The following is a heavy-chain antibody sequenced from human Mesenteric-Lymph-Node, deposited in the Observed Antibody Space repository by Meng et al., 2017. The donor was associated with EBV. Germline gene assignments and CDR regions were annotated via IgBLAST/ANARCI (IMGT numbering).Heavy chain of an antibody. Sequence: QVQLVQSGAEVKEPGAPVKVSCRASGYTFTGYASHWVRQAPGQRLEWMGWINAGNGDTKYSQKFQGRVTITRDTSANTAYIELSSLRSEDTAFYYCAKGAGAGSFYPLDFWGQGTLVTVSS. V-gene: IGHV1-3*01. CDR1: GYTFTGYA. D-gene: IGHD3-10*01. CDR3: AKGAGAGSFYPLDF. CDR2: INAGNGDT. J-gene: IGHJ4*02.